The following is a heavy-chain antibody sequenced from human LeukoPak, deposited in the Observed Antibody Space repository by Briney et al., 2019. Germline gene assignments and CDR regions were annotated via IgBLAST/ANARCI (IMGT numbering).Heavy chain of an antibody. CDR3: ASYHYDSSDFH. CDR2: ISGSGGST. D-gene: IGHD3-22*01. V-gene: IGHV3-23*01. CDR1: GFTFSSYA. Sequence: GGSLRLSCAASGFTFSSYAMSWVRQAPGKGLEWVSAISGSGGSTYYADSVKGRFTISRDNSKNTLYLQMNSLRAEDTAVYYCASYHYDSSDFHWGQGTLVTVSS. J-gene: IGHJ4*02.